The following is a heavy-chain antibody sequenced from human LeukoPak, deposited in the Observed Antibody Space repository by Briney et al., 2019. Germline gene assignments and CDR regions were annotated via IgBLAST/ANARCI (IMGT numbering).Heavy chain of an antibody. J-gene: IGHJ4*02. Sequence: PGGSLRLSCAASGFTFSSYWMSWVRQVPGKGLEWVANIKQDGSEKYYVDSVKGRFTISRDNAKNSLYLQMNSLRAEDTAVYYCMRGGSSGHYFDYWGQGTLVTVSS. CDR2: IKQDGSEK. CDR3: MRGGSSGHYFDY. D-gene: IGHD6-6*01. CDR1: GFTFSSYW. V-gene: IGHV3-7*03.